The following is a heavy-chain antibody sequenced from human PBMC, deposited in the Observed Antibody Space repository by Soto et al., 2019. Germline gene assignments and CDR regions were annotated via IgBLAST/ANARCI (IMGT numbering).Heavy chain of an antibody. CDR3: WRDIVAKIPLLYSGMDV. CDR1: GYTFTSYG. V-gene: IGHV1-18*04. D-gene: IGHD5-12*01. Sequence: ASVKVSCKASGYTFTSYGISWVRQAPGQGLEWMGWISAYNGNTNYAQKLQGRVTMTTDTSTSTAYMELRSLRSDDTAVYYCWRDIVAKIPLLYSGMDVWGQAATVTVS. CDR2: ISAYNGNT. J-gene: IGHJ6*02.